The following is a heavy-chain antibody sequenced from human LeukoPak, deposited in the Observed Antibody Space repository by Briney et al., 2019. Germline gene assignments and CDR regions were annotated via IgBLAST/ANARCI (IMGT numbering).Heavy chain of an antibody. D-gene: IGHD3-10*01. CDR1: GLTFSSYA. V-gene: IGHV3-23*01. J-gene: IGHJ4*02. CDR2: ITDNGRKT. CDR3: AKITMATTPNY. Sequence: GGSLRLSCAASGLTFSSYAMSWVRQASGKGLEWVSGITDNGRKTYYADSVKGRFSISRDNSKNTLYLRMSDLRAEDTAVYYCAKITMATTPNYWGQGTLVTVSS.